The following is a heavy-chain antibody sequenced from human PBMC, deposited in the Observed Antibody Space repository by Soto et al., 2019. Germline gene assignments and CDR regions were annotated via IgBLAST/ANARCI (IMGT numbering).Heavy chain of an antibody. V-gene: IGHV2-26*01. CDR3: TQRHLAVAISPWFDV. Sequence: QVTLKESGPVLVKPTETLTLRCTFSGLSITDSEMGVSWIRQPPGQPLEWLAHIDSSGEKSYRTFLKSRLAISKVTSKSQIVLTMTNMDRTYTATYYCTQRHLAVAISPWFDVWGQGIPVTVSS. CDR1: GLSITDSEMG. J-gene: IGHJ5*02. CDR2: IDSSGEK.